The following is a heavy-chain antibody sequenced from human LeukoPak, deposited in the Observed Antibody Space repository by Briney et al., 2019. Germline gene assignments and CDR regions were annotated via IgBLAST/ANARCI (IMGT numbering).Heavy chain of an antibody. J-gene: IGHJ5*02. V-gene: IGHV3-30*03. Sequence: QSGRSLRLSSAASGLTLSRYGMHWVRQAPGKGLEWVAVISYDGSTKNYADSVKDRFTISRDNSENTLYLQMSSLRAEDTAVYYCAGVPNVREGEWFDPWGQGTLVTVSS. CDR1: GLTLSRYG. CDR3: AGVPNVREGEWFDP. CDR2: ISYDGSTK. D-gene: IGHD3-16*01.